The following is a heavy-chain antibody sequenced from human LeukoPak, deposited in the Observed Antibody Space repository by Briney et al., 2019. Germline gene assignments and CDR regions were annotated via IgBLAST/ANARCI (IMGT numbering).Heavy chain of an antibody. CDR2: IYYSGST. CDR3: AREAGTPDYYYYGMDV. V-gene: IGHV4-30-4*01. Sequence: PSETLSLTCAVYGGSFSGDYYWSWIRQPPGKGLEWIGYIYYSGSTYYNPSLKSRVTISVDTSKNQFSLKLSSVTAADTAVYYCAREAGTPDYYYYGMDVWGQGTTVTVSS. CDR1: GGSFSGDYY. D-gene: IGHD1-1*01. J-gene: IGHJ6*02.